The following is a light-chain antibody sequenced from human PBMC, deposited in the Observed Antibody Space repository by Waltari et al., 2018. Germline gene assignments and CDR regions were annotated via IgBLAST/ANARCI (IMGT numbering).Light chain of an antibody. Sequence: SYELTQPPSVSVSPGETANIPCSGDRCGDKNVSWYQQKPGQSPVLLIYQDRTRPSGIPERFSGSNAGNTATLTISETQAMDEADYYCQAWVSNTYVFGTGTTVTVL. CDR3: QAWVSNTYV. V-gene: IGLV3-1*01. J-gene: IGLJ1*01. CDR1: RCGDKN. CDR2: QDR.